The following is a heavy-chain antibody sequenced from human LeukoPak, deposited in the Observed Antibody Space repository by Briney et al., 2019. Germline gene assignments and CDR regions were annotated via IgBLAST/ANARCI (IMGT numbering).Heavy chain of an antibody. CDR1: GFIFSSYA. CDR3: ARAIQLWYPFDY. J-gene: IGHJ4*02. CDR2: MSFDGSNK. Sequence: GGSLRLSCAASGFIFSSYAMHWVRQAPDKGLEWVAGMSFDGSNKYYADSVKGRFTISRDNSKNTLYLQMNSLRAEDTAVYYCARAIQLWYPFDYWGQGTLVTVSS. D-gene: IGHD5-18*01. V-gene: IGHV3-30*04.